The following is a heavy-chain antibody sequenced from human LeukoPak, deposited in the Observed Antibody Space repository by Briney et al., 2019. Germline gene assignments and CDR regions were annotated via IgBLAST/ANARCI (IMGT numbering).Heavy chain of an antibody. J-gene: IGHJ6*02. Sequence: GASVKVSCKASGGTFSSYAISWVRQAPGQGLEWMGRIIPILGIANYAQKFQGRVTITADKSTSTAYMELGSLRSEDTAVYYCARTPPPRGYSYGYYYYGMDVWGQGTTVTVSS. CDR1: GGTFSSYA. D-gene: IGHD5-18*01. V-gene: IGHV1-69*04. CDR3: ARTPPPRGYSYGYYYYGMDV. CDR2: IIPILGIA.